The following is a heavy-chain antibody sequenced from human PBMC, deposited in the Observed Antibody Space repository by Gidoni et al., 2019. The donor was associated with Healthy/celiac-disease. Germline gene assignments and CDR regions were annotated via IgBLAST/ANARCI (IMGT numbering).Heavy chain of an antibody. CDR1: GFTFSSYS. Sequence: EVQLVESGGGLVKPGGSLRLSCAASGFTFSSYSMNWVRQAPGKGLEWVSSISSSSSYIYDADSVKGRFTISRDNGKNSLYLQMNSLRAEDTAVYYCVREIAATGKPYYYYYMDVWGKGTTVTVSS. D-gene: IGHD2-15*01. CDR2: ISSSSSYI. V-gene: IGHV3-21*01. CDR3: VREIAATGKPYYYYYMDV. J-gene: IGHJ6*03.